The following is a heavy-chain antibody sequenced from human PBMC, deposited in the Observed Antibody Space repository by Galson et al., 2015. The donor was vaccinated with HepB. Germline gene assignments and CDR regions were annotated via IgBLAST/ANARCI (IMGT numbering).Heavy chain of an antibody. V-gene: IGHV4-61*02. CDR2: INTGGST. Sequence: TLSLTCTVSGGAISSGSYYWSWIRQPAGKGLEWIGRINTGGSTHSNPSLKSRVSMSVDTSMNQFSLKLSSVTAADTAVYYCARDQEMVPSPYYYMDVWGKGTTVTVSS. CDR1: GGAISSGSYY. D-gene: IGHD2-2*01. CDR3: ARDQEMVPSPYYYMDV. J-gene: IGHJ6*03.